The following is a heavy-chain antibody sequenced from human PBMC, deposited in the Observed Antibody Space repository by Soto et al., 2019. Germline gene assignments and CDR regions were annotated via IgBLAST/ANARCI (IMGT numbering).Heavy chain of an antibody. CDR2: IYYSGST. J-gene: IGHJ3*02. CDR3: ASSSYDDFWSGYPEAFDS. CDR1: GGSISSGGYY. D-gene: IGHD3-3*01. V-gene: IGHV4-31*03. Sequence: SETLSLTCTVSGGSISSGGYYRSWIRQHPGKGLEWIGYIYYSGSTYYNPSLKSRVTISVDTSKNQFSLKLRSVTAADTAVYYCASSSYDDFWSGYPEAFDSWGQGTMVTVSS.